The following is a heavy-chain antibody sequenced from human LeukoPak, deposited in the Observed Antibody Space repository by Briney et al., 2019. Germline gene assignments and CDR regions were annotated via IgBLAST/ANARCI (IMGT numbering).Heavy chain of an antibody. CDR1: GGSISSDY. CDR2: IYYTGST. J-gene: IGHJ6*02. CDR3: ARHIAVGEDV. V-gene: IGHV4-59*01. Sequence: SETLSLTCTVSGGSISSDYWSWIRQPPGKGLEWIGYIYYTGSTTYNPSLKSRLTISLDTSKNQFSLKLTSVTAADTAVYYRARHIAVGEDVWGQGTTVTVFS. D-gene: IGHD6-19*01.